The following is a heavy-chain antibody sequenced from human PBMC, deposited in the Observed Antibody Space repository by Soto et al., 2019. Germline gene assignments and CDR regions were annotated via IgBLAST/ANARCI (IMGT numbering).Heavy chain of an antibody. CDR2: INPNSGGT. CDR3: ARDASIAAARARFDP. Sequence: GASVKVSFKASGYTFTGYYMHWLRQAPGQGLEWMGWINPNSGGTNYAQKFQGWVTMTRDTSISTAYMELSRLRSDDTAVYYCARDASIAAARARFDPWGQGTLVTVSS. D-gene: IGHD6-13*01. V-gene: IGHV1-2*04. J-gene: IGHJ5*02. CDR1: GYTFTGYY.